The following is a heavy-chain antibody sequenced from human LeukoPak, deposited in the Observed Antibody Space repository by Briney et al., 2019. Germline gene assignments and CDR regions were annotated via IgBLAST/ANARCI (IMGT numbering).Heavy chain of an antibody. V-gene: IGHV1-69*04. Sequence: SVKVSCKASGGTFSSYAISWVRQAPGQGLEWMGRIIPILGIANYAQKFQGRVTITADKSTSTAYMELSSLRSEDTAVYYCARGLDTAIGNDYWGQGPLVTVSS. D-gene: IGHD5-18*01. CDR3: ARGLDTAIGNDY. J-gene: IGHJ4*02. CDR2: IIPILGIA. CDR1: GGTFSSYA.